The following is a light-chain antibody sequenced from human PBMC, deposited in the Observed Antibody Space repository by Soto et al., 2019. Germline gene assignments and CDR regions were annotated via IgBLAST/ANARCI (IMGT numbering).Light chain of an antibody. CDR2: AAS. CDR1: EDISNY. CDR3: QRYSDAPLT. Sequence: DIQVTQSPSSLSASVGDRVTITCRANEDISNYLAWYQQKPGKVPSLLIYAASTLHSGVPSRFSGSGSGTLFTLTITSLQPEDFATDFCQRYSDAPLTFGQGTRLDI. V-gene: IGKV1-27*01. J-gene: IGKJ5*01.